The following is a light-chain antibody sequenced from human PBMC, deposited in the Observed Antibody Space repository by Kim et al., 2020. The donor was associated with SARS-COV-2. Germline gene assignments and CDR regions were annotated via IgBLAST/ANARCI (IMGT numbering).Light chain of an antibody. Sequence: SSELTQDPAVSVALGQTVRITCQGDSLRSYYASWYQQKPGQAPVLVIYGKNNRPSGIPDRFSGSSSGNTASLTITGAQAEDEADYYCNSWDSSGNSWVFGGGTQLTVL. CDR3: NSWDSSGNSWV. CDR1: SLRSYY. V-gene: IGLV3-19*01. CDR2: GKN. J-gene: IGLJ3*02.